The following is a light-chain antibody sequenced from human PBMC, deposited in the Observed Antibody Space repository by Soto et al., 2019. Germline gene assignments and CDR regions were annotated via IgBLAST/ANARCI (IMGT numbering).Light chain of an antibody. J-gene: IGLJ1*01. CDR3: GSYTSTDTPFV. V-gene: IGLV2-14*01. CDR1: STDVGGHNY. CDR2: EVN. Sequence: QSALAQPSSVSGSPGQSITISCTGTSTDVGGHNYVSWYQHHPGKGPKLIIYEVNNRPSGVSDRFSGSKSGNKASLTISNLEAEDESDYYCGSYTSTDTPFVFGTGTKVTVL.